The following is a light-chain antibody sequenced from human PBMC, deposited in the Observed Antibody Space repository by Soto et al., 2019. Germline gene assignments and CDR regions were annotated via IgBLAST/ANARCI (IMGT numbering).Light chain of an antibody. J-gene: IGKJ4*01. CDR2: AAS. Sequence: DIQLTQSPSSLSASVGDRVTITCRASQGISSYLAWYQQKPGKAPKLLIYAASTLQSGVPPRFSGSGAGTDFTLTISSLQPEDFATYYCQQLNSYPLTVGGGTKVDIK. CDR3: QQLNSYPLT. CDR1: QGISSY. V-gene: IGKV1-9*01.